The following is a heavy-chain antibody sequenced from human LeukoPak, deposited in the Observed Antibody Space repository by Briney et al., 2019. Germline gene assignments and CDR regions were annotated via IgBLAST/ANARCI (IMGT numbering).Heavy chain of an antibody. CDR2: INSDSGGT. CDR3: ARGNIATRRGENWFDP. D-gene: IGHD6-6*01. V-gene: IGHV1-2*02. Sequence: GASVKVSRKASGYTFTGDFIHWVRQAPGQGLEWMGWINSDSGGTNYARKFQGRVTMTRDTSISTAYMELSSLRSDDTAVFYCARGNIATRRGENWFDPWGQGTLVTVPS. CDR1: GYTFTGDF. J-gene: IGHJ5*02.